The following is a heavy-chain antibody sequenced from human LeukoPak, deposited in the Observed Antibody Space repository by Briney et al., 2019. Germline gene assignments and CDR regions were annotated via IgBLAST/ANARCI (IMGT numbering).Heavy chain of an antibody. CDR3: ARDGLYGSGSYCVY. CDR2: IYYTGST. V-gene: IGHV4-59*12. J-gene: IGHJ4*02. CDR1: GGSISSYY. Sequence: PSETLSLTCTVSGGSISSYYWSWIRQPPGKGLEWLGSIYYTGSTNYHPSLKSRVTISLDTSKNQFSLKLSSVTAADTAVYYCARDGLYGSGSYCVYWGQGTLVTVSS. D-gene: IGHD3-10*01.